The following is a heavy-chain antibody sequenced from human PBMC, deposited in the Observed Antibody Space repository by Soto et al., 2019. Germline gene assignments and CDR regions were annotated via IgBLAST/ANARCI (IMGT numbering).Heavy chain of an antibody. CDR3: AAGGVCDLSGM. CDR1: GFTFTSSA. V-gene: IGHV1-58*01. J-gene: IGHJ4*02. CDR2: IGVGSGNT. D-gene: IGHD1-26*01. Sequence: QMQLVQSGPEVKKPGTSVKVSCKASGFTFTSSAVQWVRQARGQRLEWIGWIGVGSGNTNYAQKFQERVTITRDMSTSTDYLELSSLRSEDTAVYYCAAGGVCDLSGMWGQGTLVTVSS.